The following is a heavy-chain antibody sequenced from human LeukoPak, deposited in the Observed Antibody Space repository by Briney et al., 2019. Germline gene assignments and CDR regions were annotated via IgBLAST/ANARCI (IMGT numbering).Heavy chain of an antibody. D-gene: IGHD4/OR15-4a*01. J-gene: IGHJ4*02. CDR1: GFTFSTYS. Sequence: GGSLRLSCAASGFTFSTYSMNWVRQAPGKGLEWVSSISSSSSYIYYADSVKGRFTISRDNAKNSLYLQMSSLRAEDTAVYYCARVLTGATYFDFWGQGSLVTVSS. V-gene: IGHV3-21*01. CDR2: ISSSSSYI. CDR3: ARVLTGATYFDF.